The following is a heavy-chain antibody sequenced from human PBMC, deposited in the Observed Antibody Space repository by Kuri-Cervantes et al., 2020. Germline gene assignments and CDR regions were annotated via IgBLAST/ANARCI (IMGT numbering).Heavy chain of an antibody. Sequence: SETLSLTCTVSGGSIASYYWTWIRQPPGKGLEWIGYIYFSGNTNYNPSLKSRVTISVDTSKTQFSLKLSSVTAADTAVYYCASLSSSWTIRWGQGTLVTVSS. D-gene: IGHD6-13*01. CDR1: GGSIASYY. CDR2: IYFSGNT. CDR3: ASLSSSWTIR. J-gene: IGHJ4*02. V-gene: IGHV4-59*13.